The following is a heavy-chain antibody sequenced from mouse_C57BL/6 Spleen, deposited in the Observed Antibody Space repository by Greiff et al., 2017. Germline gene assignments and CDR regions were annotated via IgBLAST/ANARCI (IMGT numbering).Heavy chain of an antibody. D-gene: IGHD2-5*01. V-gene: IGHV3-6*01. J-gene: IGHJ2*01. Sequence: VQLKESGPGLVKPSQSLSLTCSVTGYSITSGYYWNWIRQFPGNKLEWMGYISYDGSNNYNPSLKNRTSITRDTAKNPFFLKLNSVTTEDTATYYCARGSYSNYVFDYWGQGTTLTVSS. CDR2: ISYDGSN. CDR1: GYSITSGYY. CDR3: ARGSYSNYVFDY.